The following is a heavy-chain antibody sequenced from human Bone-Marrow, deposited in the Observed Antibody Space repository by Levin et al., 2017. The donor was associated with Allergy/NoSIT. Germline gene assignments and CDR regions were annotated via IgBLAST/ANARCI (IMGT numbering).Heavy chain of an antibody. CDR1: GFTFSNYG. V-gene: IGHV3-33*01. CDR2: IWNDGSNK. J-gene: IGHJ4*02. Sequence: GGSLRLSCAASGFTFSNYGMHWVRQAPGKGLEWVAVIWNDGSNKYYADSVKGRFTISRDNSKNTLYLQMNSLRAEDTAVNYCARVRGDGDYIFDYWGQGTLVTVSS. CDR3: ARVRGDGDYIFDY. D-gene: IGHD4-17*01.